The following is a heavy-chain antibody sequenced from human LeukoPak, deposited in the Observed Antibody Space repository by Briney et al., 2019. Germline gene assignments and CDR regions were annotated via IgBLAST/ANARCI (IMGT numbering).Heavy chain of an antibody. D-gene: IGHD2-15*01. CDR1: GYTFTSYG. J-gene: IGHJ6*02. Sequence: GAPVKVSCKASGYTFTSYGISWVRQAPGQGLEWMGWISAYNGNTNYAQKLQGRVTMTTDTSTSTAYMELRSLRSDDTAVYYCARGIVVVVAAPYYYGMDVWGQGTTVTVSS. CDR3: ARGIVVVVAAPYYYGMDV. CDR2: ISAYNGNT. V-gene: IGHV1-18*01.